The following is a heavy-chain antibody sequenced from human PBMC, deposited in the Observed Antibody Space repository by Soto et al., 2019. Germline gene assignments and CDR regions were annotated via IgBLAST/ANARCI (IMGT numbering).Heavy chain of an antibody. Sequence: ETLSLACSVSGGSISSSNWWSWVRQPPGKGLEWIGEIYHSGSTNSNPSLKIRVTISVDKSKNQFSLKLSSVTAADTAVYYCARENYDREGGYGDVWGQGTTVTVSS. CDR3: ARENYDREGGYGDV. J-gene: IGHJ6*02. CDR1: GGSISSSNW. D-gene: IGHD3-16*01. CDR2: IYHSGST. V-gene: IGHV4-4*02.